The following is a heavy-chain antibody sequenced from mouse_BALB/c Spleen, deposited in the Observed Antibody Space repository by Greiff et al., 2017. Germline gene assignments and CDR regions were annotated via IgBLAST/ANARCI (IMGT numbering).Heavy chain of an antibody. D-gene: IGHD1-1*01. V-gene: IGHV14-4*02. CDR1: GFNIKDYY. CDR2: IDPENGDT. J-gene: IGHJ2*01. CDR3: NALLLLTGFGY. Sequence: VQLKESGAELVRSGASVKLSCTASGFNIKDYYMHWVKQRPEQGLEWIGWIDPENGDTEYAPKFQGKATMTADTSSNTAYLQLSSLTSEDTAVYYCNALLLLTGFGYWGQGTTLTVSS.